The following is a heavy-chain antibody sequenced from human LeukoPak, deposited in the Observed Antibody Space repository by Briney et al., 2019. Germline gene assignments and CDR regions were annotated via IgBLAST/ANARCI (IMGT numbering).Heavy chain of an antibody. J-gene: IGHJ5*02. V-gene: IGHV3-23*01. CDR2: ISGSGGST. CDR3: AKGGLLWFGELSNWFDP. D-gene: IGHD3-10*01. Sequence: GGSLRLSCAASGFTFSSYAMSWVRQAPGKGLEWVSAISGSGGSTYYADSVKGRFTISRDNSKNTLYLQMNSLRAEDTAVYYCAKGGLLWFGELSNWFDPWGQGTLVTVSS. CDR1: GFTFSSYA.